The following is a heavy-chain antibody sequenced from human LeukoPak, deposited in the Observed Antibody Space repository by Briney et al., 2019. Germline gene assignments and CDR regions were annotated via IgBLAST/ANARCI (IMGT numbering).Heavy chain of an antibody. CDR1: GLTFSSYG. Sequence: GGCLRLSCAVSGLTFSSYGMHCVRQAPGKRLGWVAFIRYDGSNKYYADSVKGRFTIPRDKSIYPQMNSLRAEDTAVYYCAKDGCSSTSCFYYDYWGQGTLVTVSS. CDR2: IRYDGSNK. V-gene: IGHV3-30*02. D-gene: IGHD2-2*01. J-gene: IGHJ4*02. CDR3: AKDGCSSTSCFYYDY.